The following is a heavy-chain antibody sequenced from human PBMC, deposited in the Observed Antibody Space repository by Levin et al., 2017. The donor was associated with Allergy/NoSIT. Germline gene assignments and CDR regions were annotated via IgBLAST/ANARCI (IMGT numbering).Heavy chain of an antibody. D-gene: IGHD3-22*01. CDR2: IYHSGST. Sequence: SCAVSGYSISSGYYWGWIRQPPGKGLEWIGSIYHSGSTYYNPSLKSRVTISVDTSKNQFSLKLSSVTAADTAVYYCARRWDDSSGYYLELDAFDIWGQGTMVTVSS. V-gene: IGHV4-38-2*01. CDR3: ARRWDDSSGYYLELDAFDI. CDR1: GYSISSGYY. J-gene: IGHJ3*02.